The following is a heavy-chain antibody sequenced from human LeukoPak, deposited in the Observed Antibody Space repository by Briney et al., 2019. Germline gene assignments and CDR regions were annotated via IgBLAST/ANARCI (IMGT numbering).Heavy chain of an antibody. D-gene: IGHD1-1*01. CDR3: ANNDRGTLDY. CDR1: GFTFGNYA. J-gene: IGHJ4*02. Sequence: PGGSLRLSXAASGFTFGNYAMSWVRQAPGKGLEWLSAISGTGGATYYADSVKGRFTISRDNSKNTLYLQMNSLRAEDTAVYYCANNDRGTLDYWGQGTLVTVSS. V-gene: IGHV3-23*01. CDR2: ISGTGGAT.